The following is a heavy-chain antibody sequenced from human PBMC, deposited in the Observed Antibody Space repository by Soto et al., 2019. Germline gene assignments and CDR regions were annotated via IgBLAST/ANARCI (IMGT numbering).Heavy chain of an antibody. V-gene: IGHV4-34*01. CDR3: ARGPRIAVAGPFDY. CDR2: INHSGST. J-gene: IGHJ4*02. D-gene: IGHD6-19*01. Sequence: SVTLSLTCAVYGGSFSGYYWSWIRQPPGKGLEWIGEINHSGSTNYNPSLKSRVTISVDTSKNQFSLKLSSVTAADTAVYYCARGPRIAVAGPFDYWGQGTLVTVSS. CDR1: GGSFSGYY.